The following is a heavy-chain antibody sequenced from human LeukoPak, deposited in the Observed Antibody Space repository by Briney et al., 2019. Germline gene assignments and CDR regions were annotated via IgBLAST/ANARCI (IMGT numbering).Heavy chain of an antibody. CDR1: GITFSSYA. J-gene: IGHJ4*02. CDR2: ISGSSASI. V-gene: IGHV3-23*01. Sequence: GGSLRLSCAASGITFSSYAMSWVRQAPGKGLEWVSTISGSSASIYYADSVKGRFTISRDNSKNTLYLQMNSLRAEDTAVYYCAKIGGIAYGGQGPRVTVSS. CDR3: AKIGGIAY. D-gene: IGHD4-23*01.